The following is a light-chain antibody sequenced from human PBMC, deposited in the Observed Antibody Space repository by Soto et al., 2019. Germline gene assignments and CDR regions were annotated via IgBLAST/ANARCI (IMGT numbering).Light chain of an antibody. J-gene: IGKJ4*01. V-gene: IGKV1-5*03. Sequence: DIQMTQSPATLSASLGDRVTITCRASQSISSWLAWSQQKPGKAPKFLIYKASTLETGVPGRFSGSGSGTEFTLTINSLQPDDAATYFCQQYDDYPLTFGGGTKVEIK. CDR1: QSISSW. CDR3: QQYDDYPLT. CDR2: KAS.